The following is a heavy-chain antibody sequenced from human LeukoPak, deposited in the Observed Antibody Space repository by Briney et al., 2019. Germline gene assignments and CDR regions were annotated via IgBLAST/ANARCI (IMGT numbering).Heavy chain of an antibody. Sequence: SVNVSCKASGFTFSSYAISWVRQAPGQGLEWMGGIIPIFGTANYAQKFQGRVTITADESTSTAYMELSSLRSEDTAVYYCARDLSYYDSSGYYFDYWGQGTLVTVSS. D-gene: IGHD3-22*01. CDR3: ARDLSYYDSSGYYFDY. CDR2: IIPIFGTA. V-gene: IGHV1-69*01. J-gene: IGHJ4*02. CDR1: GFTFSSYA.